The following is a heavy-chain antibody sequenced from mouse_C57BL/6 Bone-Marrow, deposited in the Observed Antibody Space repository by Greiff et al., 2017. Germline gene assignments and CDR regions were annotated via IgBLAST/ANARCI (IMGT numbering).Heavy chain of an antibody. V-gene: IGHV2-6*01. CDR3: ARDSYYYAMDY. Sequence: VKLVESGPGLVAPSQSLSITCTVSGFSLTSYGVDWVRQSPGKGLEWLGVIWGVGSTNYNSALKSRLSIRKDNSKSQVFLKMNSLQTDATAMYYCARDSYYYAMDYWGQGTSVTVSS. J-gene: IGHJ4*01. CDR1: GFSLTSYG. CDR2: IWGVGST.